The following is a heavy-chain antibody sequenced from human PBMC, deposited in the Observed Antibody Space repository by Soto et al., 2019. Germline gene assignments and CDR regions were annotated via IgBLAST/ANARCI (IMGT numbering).Heavy chain of an antibody. CDR2: INHSGST. CDR1: GGSFSGYY. V-gene: IGHV4-34*01. Sequence: PSETLSLTCAVYGGSFSGYYWSWIRQPPGKGLEWIGEINHSGSTNYNPSLKSRVTISVDTSKNQFSLKLSSVTAADTAVYYCARGSIGDYLMYLDYWGQGTPVTVSS. J-gene: IGHJ4*02. CDR3: ARGSIGDYLMYLDY. D-gene: IGHD4-17*01.